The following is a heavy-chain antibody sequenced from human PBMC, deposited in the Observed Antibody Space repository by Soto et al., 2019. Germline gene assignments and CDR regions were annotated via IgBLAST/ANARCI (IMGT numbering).Heavy chain of an antibody. CDR2: ISGSGGST. D-gene: IGHD3-3*01. J-gene: IGHJ4*02. CDR3: AKDVYVLRFLEWLLYFDY. CDR1: GFTFSSYA. Sequence: GGSLRLSCAASGFTFSSYAMSWVRQAPGKGLEWVSAISGSGGSTYYATSVKGRFTISRDNSKNTLYLQMNSLRAEDTAVYYCAKDVYVLRFLEWLLYFDYWGQGTLVTVSS. V-gene: IGHV3-23*01.